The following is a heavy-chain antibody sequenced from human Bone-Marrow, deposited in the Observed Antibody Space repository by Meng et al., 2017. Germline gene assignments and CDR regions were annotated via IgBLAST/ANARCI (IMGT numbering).Heavy chain of an antibody. CDR2: ISSSGSTI. J-gene: IGHJ4*02. CDR1: GFTFSDYY. CDR3: ARDWDTDYGDYYYFDY. D-gene: IGHD4-17*01. V-gene: IGHV3-11*04. Sequence: GGSLRLSCAASGFTFSDYYMSWIRQAPGKGLEWVSYISSSGSTIYYADSVKGRFTISRDNAKNSLYLQMNSLRAEDTAVYYCARDWDTDYGDYYYFDYWGQGTLVTVSS.